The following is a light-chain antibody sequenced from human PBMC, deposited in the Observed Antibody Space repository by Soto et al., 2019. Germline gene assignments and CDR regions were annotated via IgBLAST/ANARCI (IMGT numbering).Light chain of an antibody. Sequence: QSVLTQPPSASGTPGQRGTISCSGRSSNIGSNFVYWYQHLPGTAPKLVIYRNSQRPSGVPDRFSGSKSGTSASLAISGLQYEDEADYYCAGWDDSLSGYVFGPGTKLTVL. CDR2: RNS. V-gene: IGLV1-47*01. CDR1: SSNIGSNF. J-gene: IGLJ1*01. CDR3: AGWDDSLSGYV.